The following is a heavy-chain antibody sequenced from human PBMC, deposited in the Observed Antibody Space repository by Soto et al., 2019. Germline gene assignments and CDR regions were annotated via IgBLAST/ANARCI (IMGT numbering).Heavy chain of an antibody. J-gene: IGHJ5*02. CDR3: AKDAPRFCSSSSCSTGFDP. Sequence: GGSLRLSCAASGFTFDAYAMHWVRHAPGKGLEWVSLISWDGGTTFYADSVKGRFTVSRDNSNNSVYLQMNNLKVEDTALYYCAKDAPRFCSSSSCSTGFDPWGQGTLVTVSS. CDR2: ISWDGGTT. CDR1: GFTFDAYA. D-gene: IGHD2-2*01. V-gene: IGHV3-43D*03.